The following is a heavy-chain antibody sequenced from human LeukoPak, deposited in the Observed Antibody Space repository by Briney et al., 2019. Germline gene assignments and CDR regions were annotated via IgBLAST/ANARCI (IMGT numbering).Heavy chain of an antibody. CDR1: GGSISSSY. J-gene: IGHJ4*02. V-gene: IGHV4-59*01. Sequence: SETLSLTCTVSGGSISSSYWSWIRQPPGKGLEWIGYIYYSGSANYSPSLKSRVTISVDTSKNQFSLNLNSVTAADAAVYYCARAATYSSSWYGEIVSYFDYWGQGTLVTVSS. CDR3: ARAATYSSSWYGEIVSYFDY. CDR2: IYYSGSA. D-gene: IGHD6-13*01.